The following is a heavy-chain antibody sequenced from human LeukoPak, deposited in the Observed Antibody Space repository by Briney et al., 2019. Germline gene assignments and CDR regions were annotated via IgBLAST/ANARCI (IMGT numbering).Heavy chain of an antibody. V-gene: IGHV3-21*01. CDR1: GFTFSSYS. J-gene: IGHJ6*02. CDR3: ARGVVPAATDYYYYGMDV. D-gene: IGHD2-2*01. CDR2: ISSSSSYI. Sequence: GGSLRLSCAASGFTFSSYSMNWVRQAPGKGLEWVSSISSSSSYIYYADSVKGRFTISRDNAKNSLYLQMNSLRAEDTAVYYCARGVVPAATDYYYYGMDVWGQGTTVTVS.